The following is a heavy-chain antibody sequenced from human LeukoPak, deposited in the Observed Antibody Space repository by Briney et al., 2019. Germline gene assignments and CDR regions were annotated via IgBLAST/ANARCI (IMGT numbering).Heavy chain of an antibody. Sequence: ASVKVSCKSSGYIFSDYYIHWVRQAPGQGLEWLGWINPNAGDTKYAQKFQGRVTVTRDTSISTAYMELSRLRSDDTAVYYCVTSSAVGGAQRAFDYWGQGTLVTVSS. D-gene: IGHD3-10*01. J-gene: IGHJ4*02. CDR3: VTSSAVGGAQRAFDY. CDR1: GYIFSDYY. V-gene: IGHV1-2*02. CDR2: INPNAGDT.